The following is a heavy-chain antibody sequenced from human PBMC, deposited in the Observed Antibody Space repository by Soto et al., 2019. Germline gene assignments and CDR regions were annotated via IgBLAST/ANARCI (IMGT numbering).Heavy chain of an antibody. CDR1: GGTFSSYG. J-gene: IGHJ4*02. CDR3: AREGYTSSSIHSFLDS. V-gene: IGHV1-69*10. D-gene: IGHD6-6*01. CDR2: IIPFLGTT. Sequence: ASVKVSCKASGGTFSSYGISWVRQDHGQGLEWMGRIIPFLGTTNYAQNFQDRLTVTADTSTNTAFMELSSLRSDDTAVYYCAREGYTSSSIHSFLDSWGQGTLVTVSS.